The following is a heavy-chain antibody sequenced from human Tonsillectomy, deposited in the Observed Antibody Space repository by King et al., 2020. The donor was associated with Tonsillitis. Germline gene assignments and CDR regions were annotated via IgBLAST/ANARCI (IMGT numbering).Heavy chain of an antibody. CDR2: IRSKAYGGTT. Sequence: VQLVETGGGLVQPGRSLRLSCTASGFTFDDYTMSWVRQAPGKGLEWVGFIRSKAYGGTTDYAASVKDRFTISRDDSKSIAYLHMDSLKTEDTAVYFCTRDYCGGNNCYDRTHYYSGMDVWGQGTTVTVSS. D-gene: IGHD2-21*01. CDR3: TRDYCGGNNCYDRTHYYSGMDV. CDR1: GFTFDDYT. V-gene: IGHV3-49*04. J-gene: IGHJ6*02.